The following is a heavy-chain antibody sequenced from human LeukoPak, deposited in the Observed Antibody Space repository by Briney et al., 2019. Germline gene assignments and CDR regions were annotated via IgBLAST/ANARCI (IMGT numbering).Heavy chain of an antibody. CDR2: IYYSGST. CDR3: ARSPHITMVRGVIMDDAFDI. V-gene: IGHV4-30-4*01. CDR1: GGSISSGDYY. D-gene: IGHD3-10*01. J-gene: IGHJ3*02. Sequence: NPSGTLSLTCTVSGGSISSGDYYWSWIRQPPGKGLEWIGYIYYSGSTYYNPFLKSRVTISVDTSKNQFSLKLSSVTAADTAVYYCARSPHITMVRGVIMDDAFDIWGQGTMVTVSS.